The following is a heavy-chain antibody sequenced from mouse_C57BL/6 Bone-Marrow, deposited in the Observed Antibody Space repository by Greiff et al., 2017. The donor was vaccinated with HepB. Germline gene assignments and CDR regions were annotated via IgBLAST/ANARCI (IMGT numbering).Heavy chain of an antibody. J-gene: IGHJ4*01. CDR3: APNYCGSSSYAMDY. CDR2: IDPNSGGT. D-gene: IGHD1-1*01. Sequence: QVQLQQPGAELVKPGASVKLSCKASGYTFTSYWMHWVKQRPGRGLEWIGRIDPNSGGTKYNEKFKSKATLTVDKPSSTAYMQLSSLTSEDSAVYYGAPNYCGSSSYAMDYWGQGTSVTVSS. CDR1: GYTFTSYW. V-gene: IGHV1-72*01.